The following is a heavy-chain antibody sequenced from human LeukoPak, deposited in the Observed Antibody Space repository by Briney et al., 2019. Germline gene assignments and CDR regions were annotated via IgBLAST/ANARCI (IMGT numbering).Heavy chain of an antibody. J-gene: IGHJ5*02. V-gene: IGHV3-49*04. CDR3: SVGSRGRYIPTFDL. D-gene: IGHD1-26*01. CDR1: GFSFGDYT. CDR2: FRSKTYGGTT. Sequence: GRSLRLSCTASGFSFGDYTLSWVRQAPGRGLEWVGFFRSKTYGGTTVYAAAVKGRLTISRDDSKSIAYLQMNSLKTEDTAVYCRSVGSRGRYIPTFDLWGQGTLVTVSS.